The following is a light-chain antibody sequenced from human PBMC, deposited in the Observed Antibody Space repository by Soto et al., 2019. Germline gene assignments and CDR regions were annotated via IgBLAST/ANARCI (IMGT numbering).Light chain of an antibody. CDR1: SSDVAGSDY. CDR2: EVT. Sequence: QSALTQPPSASGSPGQSVTISCTGTSSDVAGSDYVSWYQQHPGKAPKLIIYEVTKRPAGVPGRFSGSKSGNTASLTVSGLQADDESYYNCSSFARGDNPHVLFGGGTKLTVL. J-gene: IGLJ2*01. V-gene: IGLV2-8*01. CDR3: SSFARGDNPHVL.